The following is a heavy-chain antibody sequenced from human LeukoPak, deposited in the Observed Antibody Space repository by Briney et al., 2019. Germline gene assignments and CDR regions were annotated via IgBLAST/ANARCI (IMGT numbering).Heavy chain of an antibody. Sequence: SETLSLTCAVSGGSISSGGYSWSWIRQPPGKGLEWIGYIYHSGSTYYNPSPKSRVTISVDRSKNQFSLKLSSVPAADTAVYYCARGSDRSFDYWGQGTLVTVSS. CDR3: ARGSDRSFDY. CDR1: GGSISSGGYS. D-gene: IGHD3-10*01. V-gene: IGHV4-30-2*01. J-gene: IGHJ4*02. CDR2: IYHSGST.